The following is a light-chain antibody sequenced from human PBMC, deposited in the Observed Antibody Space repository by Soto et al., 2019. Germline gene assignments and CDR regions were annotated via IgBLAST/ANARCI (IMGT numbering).Light chain of an antibody. CDR1: QSVSAW. CDR3: QHYDSYSSIT. Sequence: DIQMTQSPSTLSASVGDRVTITCRASQSVSAWLAWYRRKPGKAPNLLIYKASTLETGVPSRFSGSGSGTEFTLTISSLQPDDFATYYCQHYDSYSSITFGHGTDWRLN. V-gene: IGKV1-5*03. J-gene: IGKJ5*01. CDR2: KAS.